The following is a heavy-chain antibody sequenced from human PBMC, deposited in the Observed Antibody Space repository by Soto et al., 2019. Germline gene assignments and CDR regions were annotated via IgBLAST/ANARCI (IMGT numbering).Heavy chain of an antibody. CDR3: AKSFHTSDIGFLIDF. V-gene: IGHV3-30*18. CDR2: ISQDGSLK. D-gene: IGHD2-15*01. Sequence: QVQLVESGGGVVQPGMSLRLSCAASGFTFSDYGMHWVRQAQGKGLDWVAVISQDGSLKYQADSVRGRFTISRDNPQNTLFLQMNSLSAEDTAVYYCAKSFHTSDIGFLIDFWGQGTLVTVSS. J-gene: IGHJ4*02. CDR1: GFTFSDYG.